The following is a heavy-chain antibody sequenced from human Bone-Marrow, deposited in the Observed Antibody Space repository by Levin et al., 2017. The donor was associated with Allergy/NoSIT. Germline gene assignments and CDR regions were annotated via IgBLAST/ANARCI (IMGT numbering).Heavy chain of an antibody. Sequence: GGSLRLSCAASGFTFSSYEMNWVRQAPGKGLEWVSYISSSGSTIYYADSVKGRFTISRDNAKNSLYLQMNSLRAEDTAVYYCATFPLVDINRWGKRVGWGQGTLVTVSS. V-gene: IGHV3-48*03. CDR2: ISSSGSTI. D-gene: IGHD3-16*01. CDR1: GFTFSSYE. CDR3: ATFPLVDINRWGKRVG. J-gene: IGHJ4*02.